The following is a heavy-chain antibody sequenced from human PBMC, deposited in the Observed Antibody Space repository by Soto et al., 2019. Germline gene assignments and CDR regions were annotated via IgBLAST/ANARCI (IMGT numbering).Heavy chain of an antibody. CDR2: MYKTGST. CDR1: GGCIRSYY. Sequence: SQMLSLTSSVSGGCIRSYYWSWIRQPPGKGLEWIGYMYKTGSTVYNPSFKSRVTISVDTSKNQFSLKLNSVTAADTAVYYCARDLRFRGFYGMDVWGQGTTVTVSS. CDR3: ARDLRFRGFYGMDV. D-gene: IGHD3-10*01. J-gene: IGHJ6*02. V-gene: IGHV4-59*01.